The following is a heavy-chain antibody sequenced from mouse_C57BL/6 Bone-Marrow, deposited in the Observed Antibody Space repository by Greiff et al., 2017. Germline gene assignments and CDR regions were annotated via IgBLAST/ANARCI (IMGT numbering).Heavy chain of an antibody. CDR3: FDYGGFAY. CDR1: GYTFTSYG. V-gene: IGHV1-81*01. CDR2: INPRRGNT. Sequence: VKLMESGAELARPGASVKMSCKASGYTFTSYGISWVKQRTGQSLEWIGEINPRRGNTNYNEKFKGKATLTADQSSSTAYMELSSLTSEDSAVYFCFDYGGFAYWGQGTLVTVSA. D-gene: IGHD2-4*01. J-gene: IGHJ3*01.